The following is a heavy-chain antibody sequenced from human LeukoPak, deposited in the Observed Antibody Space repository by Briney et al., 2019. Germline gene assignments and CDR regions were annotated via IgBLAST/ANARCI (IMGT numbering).Heavy chain of an antibody. D-gene: IGHD2-15*01. CDR1: GFTFSSYS. CDR2: ISSSSSYI. Sequence: PGGSLRLSCAASGFTFSSYSMNWVRQAPGKGLEWVSSISSSSSYIYYADSVKGRFTISRDNAKNSLYLQMNSLRAEDTAVYYCASCSGGSCYSGVRYYYGMDVWGQGTTVTVSS. J-gene: IGHJ6*02. V-gene: IGHV3-21*01. CDR3: ASCSGGSCYSGVRYYYGMDV.